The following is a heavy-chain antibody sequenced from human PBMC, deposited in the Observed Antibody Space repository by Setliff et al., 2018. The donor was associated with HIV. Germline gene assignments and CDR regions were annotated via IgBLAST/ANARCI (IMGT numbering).Heavy chain of an antibody. Sequence: GGSLRLSCAASGFIFSNYAMQWVRQAPDKGLEWVAAITSDGSNEYYADSVKGRFTISRDNSKNTLYVQMNSLRVEDTAVYYCARDQLAMVRRNGMDVWGQGTTVTVSS. CDR2: ITSDGSNE. V-gene: IGHV3-30*04. CDR1: GFIFSNYA. J-gene: IGHJ6*02. CDR3: ARDQLAMVRRNGMDV. D-gene: IGHD3-10*01.